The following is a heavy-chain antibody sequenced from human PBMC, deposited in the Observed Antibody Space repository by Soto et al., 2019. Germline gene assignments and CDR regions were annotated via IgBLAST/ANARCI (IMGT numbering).Heavy chain of an antibody. CDR2: IYWDDDK. CDR1: GFSLTTSGVG. Sequence: QITLNESGPTQVKPRQTLTLTCTFSGFSLTTSGVGVGWIRQSPGKAPEWLALIYWDDDKRYSPSLKSRLTITKDPSKNQVVMTMADLDPADTATYYCAHRVLRTVFGLVTTTATYFDFWGQGTPVAVSS. J-gene: IGHJ4*02. CDR3: AHRVLRTVFGLVTTTATYFDF. V-gene: IGHV2-5*02. D-gene: IGHD3-3*01.